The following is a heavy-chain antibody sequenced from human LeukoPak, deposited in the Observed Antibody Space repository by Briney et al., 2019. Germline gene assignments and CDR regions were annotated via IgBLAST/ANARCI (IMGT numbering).Heavy chain of an antibody. J-gene: IGHJ6*03. D-gene: IGHD2-2*02. V-gene: IGHV3-21*01. CDR1: GFTFSSYS. Sequence: GGSLRLSCAASGFTFSSYSMNWVRQAPGKGLEWVSSISSSSSYIYYADSVKGRFTISRDNAKNSLYLQMNSLRAEDTAVYYCARDRRYSTNCSSTSCSTRNYYYYYYMDVWGKGTTVTVSS. CDR3: ARDRRYSTNCSSTSCSTRNYYYYYYMDV. CDR2: ISSSSSYI.